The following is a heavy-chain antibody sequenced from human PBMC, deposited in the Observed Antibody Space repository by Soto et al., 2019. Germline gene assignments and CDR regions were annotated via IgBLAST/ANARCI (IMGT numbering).Heavy chain of an antibody. Sequence: ASVKVSCKASGGTFSSYAISWVRQAPGQGLEWMGGIIPIFGTANYAQKFQGRVTITADESTSTAYMELSSLRSEDTAVYYCACGYSYGLNWYFDLWGRGTLVTVSS. J-gene: IGHJ2*01. CDR2: IIPIFGTA. CDR1: GGTFSSYA. V-gene: IGHV1-69*13. CDR3: ACGYSYGLNWYFDL. D-gene: IGHD5-18*01.